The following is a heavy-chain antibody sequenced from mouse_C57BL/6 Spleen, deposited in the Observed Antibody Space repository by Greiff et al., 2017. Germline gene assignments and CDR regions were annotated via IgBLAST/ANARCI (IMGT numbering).Heavy chain of an antibody. V-gene: IGHV1-64*01. CDR2: IHPNSGST. CDR3: AWAVVCFDY. Sequence: VQLQQPGAELVKPGASVKLSCKASGYTFTSYWMHWVKQRPGQGLEWIGMIHPNSGSTNYNEKFKSKATLTVDKSSSTAYMQLSSMTSDDSAVYYCAWAVVCFDYWGQGTTLTVSS. D-gene: IGHD1-1*01. CDR1: GYTFTSYW. J-gene: IGHJ2*01.